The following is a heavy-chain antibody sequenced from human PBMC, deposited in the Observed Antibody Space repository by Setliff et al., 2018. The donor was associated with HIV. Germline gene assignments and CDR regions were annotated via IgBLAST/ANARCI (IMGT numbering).Heavy chain of an antibody. J-gene: IGHJ4*02. Sequence: SETLSLTCTVSGDSISSDTFYWSWVRQPAGRGLEWIGRIYTSGTSTSGSTKYSPSLGGRVTISLDTPKNQFSLRLNSVTAADTAVYYCARGRPLSSTWYGAFDYWGQGSLVTVSS. CDR3: ARGRPLSSTWYGAFDY. CDR2: IYTSGTSTSGST. CDR1: GDSISSDTFY. D-gene: IGHD6-13*01. V-gene: IGHV4-61*02.